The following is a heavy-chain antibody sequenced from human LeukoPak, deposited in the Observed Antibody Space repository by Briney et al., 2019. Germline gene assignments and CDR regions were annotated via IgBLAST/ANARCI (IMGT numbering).Heavy chain of an antibody. D-gene: IGHD2-15*01. V-gene: IGHV4-34*01. Sequence: SETLSLTCAVYGGSFSGYYWSWIRQPPGKGLEWIGEINHSGSTNYNPSLKSRVTISVDTSKNQFSLKLSSVTAADTAVYYCARGSRVAHFDYWGQGTLVTVSS. CDR3: ARGSRVAHFDY. CDR2: INHSGST. J-gene: IGHJ4*02. CDR1: GGSFSGYY.